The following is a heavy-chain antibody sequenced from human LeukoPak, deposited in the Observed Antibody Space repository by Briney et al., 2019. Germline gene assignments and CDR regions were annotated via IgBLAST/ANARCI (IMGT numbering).Heavy chain of an antibody. Sequence: XTFTXXXISWVRQAPGQGLEWMGWISAYNGNINYAKKLQGXVTMTTDTSTSTAYMELRRLRSDDTAMYYCAXXXXXXXXXXXXXYPPGYWGQGTLVTVSS. CDR1: XTFTXXX. D-gene: IGHD7-27*01. CDR3: AXXXXXXXXXXXXXYPPGY. CDR2: ISAYNGNI. J-gene: IGHJ4*02. V-gene: IGHV1-18*01.